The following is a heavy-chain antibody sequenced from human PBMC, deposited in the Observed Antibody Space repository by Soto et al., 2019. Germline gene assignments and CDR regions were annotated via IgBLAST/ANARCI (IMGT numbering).Heavy chain of an antibody. V-gene: IGHV3-30*18. Sequence: QVQLVESGRGVVQPGRSLRLSCAASGFSFSDYAMHWVRQAPGKGLEWLAVISFDGDKRFYADSVKGRFTISRDNSKNTLYLQLNSLRTADTAVYYCAKEAIGFTGGAGDWGQGTLVTVSS. CDR1: GFSFSDYA. CDR2: ISFDGDKR. J-gene: IGHJ4*02. D-gene: IGHD2-21*01. CDR3: AKEAIGFTGGAGD.